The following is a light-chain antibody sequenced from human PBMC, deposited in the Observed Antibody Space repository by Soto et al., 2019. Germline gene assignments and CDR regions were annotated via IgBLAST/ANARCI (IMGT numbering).Light chain of an antibody. Sequence: EMELTQSPGTLSLSPGERATLSCRASQSLTNSFIAWYQQKPGQAPRLLIYDTSSRATGIPARFSGSGSGTEFTLTISSLQSEDFAVYYCQQYGSSPWTFGQGTKV. CDR2: DTS. V-gene: IGKV3-20*01. J-gene: IGKJ1*01. CDR1: QSLTNSF. CDR3: QQYGSSPWT.